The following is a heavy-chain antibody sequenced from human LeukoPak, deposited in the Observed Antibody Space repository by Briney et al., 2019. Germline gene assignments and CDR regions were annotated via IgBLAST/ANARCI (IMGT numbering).Heavy chain of an antibody. V-gene: IGHV1-69*13. J-gene: IGHJ6*02. CDR2: IIPIFGTA. CDR3: ARAPGVSSSWTSPLYYYYGMDV. D-gene: IGHD6-13*01. Sequence: GASVKVSCKASGYTFTGYYMHWVRQAPGQGLEWMGGIIPIFGTANYAQKFQGRVTITADESTSTAYMELSSLRSEDTAVYYCARAPGVSSSWTSPLYYYYGMDVWGQGTTVTVSS. CDR1: GYTFTGYY.